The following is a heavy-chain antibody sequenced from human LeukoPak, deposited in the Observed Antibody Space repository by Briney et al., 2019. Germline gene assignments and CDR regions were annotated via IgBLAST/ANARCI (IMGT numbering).Heavy chain of an antibody. CDR1: GGSINNRY. Sequence: SETLSLTCSVYGGSINNRYWSWIRQPPGKGLEWVGYIFYTGSTNYNPSLKSRLSISVDASKNQFSLKLSSVTATDTAVYYCASLTTVTQGYFDSWGQGTLVTVSS. CDR3: ASLTTVTQGYFDS. CDR2: IFYTGST. J-gene: IGHJ4*02. D-gene: IGHD4-17*01. V-gene: IGHV4-59*08.